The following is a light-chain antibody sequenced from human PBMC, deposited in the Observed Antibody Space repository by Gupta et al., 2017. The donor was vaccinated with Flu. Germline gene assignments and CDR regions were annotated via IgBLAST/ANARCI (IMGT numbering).Light chain of an antibody. CDR2: QND. Sequence: QSVLTQPPSASGTPGQRVTISCSGSDSNIGSNSVHWYQQLPGTAPKLLIFQNDQRPSGVPARSSGSTSGTSASLAISGLQSCDEANYYCEEWDDTLEGHIYVFGAGTKVFVL. CDR1: DSNIGSNS. CDR3: EEWDDTLEGHIYV. V-gene: IGLV1-44*01. J-gene: IGLJ1*01.